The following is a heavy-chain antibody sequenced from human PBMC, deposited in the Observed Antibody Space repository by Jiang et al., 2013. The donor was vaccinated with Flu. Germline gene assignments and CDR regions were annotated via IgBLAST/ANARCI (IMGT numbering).Heavy chain of an antibody. J-gene: IGHJ6*03. CDR3: AVGKADIVVVPAAIRDSYYMDV. CDR2: IDPSDSYT. V-gene: IGHV5-10-1*01. CDR1: GYSFTSYW. D-gene: IGHD2-2*02. Sequence: GAEVKKPGESLRISCKGSGYSFTSYWISWVRQMPGKGLEWMGRIDPSDSYTNYSPSFQGHVTISADKSISTAYLQWSSLKASDTAMYYCAVGKADIVVVPAAIRDSYYMDVWGKGPRSPSP.